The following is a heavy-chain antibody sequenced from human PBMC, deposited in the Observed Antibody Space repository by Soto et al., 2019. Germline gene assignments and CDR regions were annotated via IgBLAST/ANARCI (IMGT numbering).Heavy chain of an antibody. Sequence: GASVKVSCKASGYTFTSYCISWVRQAPGQGLEWMGWISAYNGNTKYAQKLQGRVTMTTDTSTSTAYMELRSLRSDDTAVYYCARDYDILTGTQGMDVWGQGTTVTVSS. V-gene: IGHV1-18*01. CDR1: GYTFTSYC. CDR2: ISAYNGNT. CDR3: ARDYDILTGTQGMDV. J-gene: IGHJ6*02. D-gene: IGHD3-9*01.